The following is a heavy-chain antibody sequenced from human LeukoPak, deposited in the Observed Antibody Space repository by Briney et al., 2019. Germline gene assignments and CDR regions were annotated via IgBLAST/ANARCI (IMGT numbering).Heavy chain of an antibody. CDR2: IYTRGST. CDR3: AGVNSGWYNDY. J-gene: IGHJ4*02. D-gene: IGHD6-19*01. CDR1: GGSISSYY. V-gene: IGHV4-4*07. Sequence: SETLSLTCTASGGSISSYYWGWIRQPAGKGLEWIGRIYTRGSTNYNPSLKSRVTMSVDTSKNQFSLKLSSVTAADTAVYYCAGVNSGWYNDYWGQGTLVTVSS.